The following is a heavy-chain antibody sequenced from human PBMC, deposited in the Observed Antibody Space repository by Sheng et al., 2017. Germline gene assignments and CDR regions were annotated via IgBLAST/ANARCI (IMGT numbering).Heavy chain of an antibody. CDR1: GFTVSGNH. J-gene: IGHJ4*02. D-gene: IGHD3-10*01. CDR3: ARDHEGRPFDD. V-gene: IGHV3-53*01. CDR2: IHTNGNT. Sequence: ESGGGLIQPGGSLRLSCAASGFTVSGNHMSWVRQAPGKGLEWVSLIHTNGNTYYTDSVKGRFTISRDSSKNTLYLQMNSLRAEDTAVYYCARDHEGRPFDDWGQGTLVTVSS.